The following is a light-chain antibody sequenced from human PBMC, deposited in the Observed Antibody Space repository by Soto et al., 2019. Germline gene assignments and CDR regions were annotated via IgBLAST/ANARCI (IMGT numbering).Light chain of an antibody. Sequence: QSVLTKPPSASGTPGLRVTFSCSGSRSNLGSNPVSWYQLLPGTAPKLLIYDNERPSGVPDRFSGSKSGTSASLAISGLQSEDEADYYCAAWDASLNGVVFGGGTKLTVL. J-gene: IGLJ2*01. CDR2: DN. CDR3: AAWDASLNGVV. CDR1: RSNLGSNP. V-gene: IGLV1-44*01.